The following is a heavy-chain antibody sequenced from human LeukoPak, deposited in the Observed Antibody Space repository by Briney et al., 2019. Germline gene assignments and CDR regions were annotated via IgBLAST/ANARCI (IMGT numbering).Heavy chain of an antibody. J-gene: IGHJ6*02. Sequence: GASVKVSCKASGYTFTSYGISWVRQAPGQGLEWMGWISAYNGNTNYAQKLQGRVTMTTDTSTSTAYMELSSLRSEDTAVYYCARAHSRNYYYYGIDVWGQGTTVTVSS. V-gene: IGHV1-18*01. CDR2: ISAYNGNT. CDR1: GYTFTSYG. D-gene: IGHD3-10*01. CDR3: ARAHSRNYYYYGIDV.